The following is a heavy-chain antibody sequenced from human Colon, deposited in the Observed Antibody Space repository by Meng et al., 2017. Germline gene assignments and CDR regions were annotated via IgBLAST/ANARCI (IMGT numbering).Heavy chain of an antibody. V-gene: IGHV4-31*03. CDR1: GASVSSGPYY. CDR3: ATEATLYYVDY. Sequence: QVLLQESGPGLLQPSQALSLTCSVSGASVSSGPYYWSWIRQHPGKGLEWIGYIYYSGSTYYNPSLKSRVIISVDSSKNQFSLNLTSVTAADTAVYYCATEATLYYVDYWGQGALVTVSS. J-gene: IGHJ4*02. D-gene: IGHD3-16*01. CDR2: IYYSGST.